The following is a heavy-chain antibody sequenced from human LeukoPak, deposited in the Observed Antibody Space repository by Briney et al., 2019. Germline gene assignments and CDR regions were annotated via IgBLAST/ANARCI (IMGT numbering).Heavy chain of an antibody. CDR3: AKDLISGTWGGLDYYYYAMDV. CDR1: GFTLRNNA. V-gene: IGHV3-23*01. Sequence: PGGSLRLSCTASGFTLRNNAVSWVRQAPGKGLEWVSTYGLSGGSTYYADSVKGRFTVSRDNSKNTLYLQMNRLRAGDTAIYYRAKDLISGTWGGLDYYYYAMDVWGPGTTVTVSS. D-gene: IGHD1-1*01. CDR2: YGLSGGST. J-gene: IGHJ6*02.